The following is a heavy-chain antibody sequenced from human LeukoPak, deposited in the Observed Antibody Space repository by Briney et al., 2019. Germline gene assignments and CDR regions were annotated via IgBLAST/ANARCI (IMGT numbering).Heavy chain of an antibody. CDR1: GYTFTGYG. Sequence: ASVKVSCKASGYTFTGYGISWVRQAPGQGLEWMGWISAGNGYTNYAQKVQGRVTMTTDTSTSTAYMELRSLRSDDTAVYYCARHKGVPYDFWSGYYSPLDYWGQGTLVTVSS. V-gene: IGHV1-18*01. CDR3: ARHKGVPYDFWSGYYSPLDY. D-gene: IGHD3-3*01. J-gene: IGHJ4*02. CDR2: ISAGNGYT.